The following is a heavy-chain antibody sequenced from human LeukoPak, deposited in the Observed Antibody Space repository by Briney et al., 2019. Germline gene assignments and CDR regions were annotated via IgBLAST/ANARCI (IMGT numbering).Heavy chain of an antibody. CDR2: IIPIFGTA. Sequence: ASVKVSCKASGGTFSSYAISWVRQAPGQGLEWMGGIIPIFGTANYAQKFQGRVTITADESTSTAYMELGSLRSEDTAVYYCASCDTGDCYDYYYYGMDVWGQGTTVTVSS. CDR1: GGTFSSYA. CDR3: ASCDTGDCYDYYYYGMDV. V-gene: IGHV1-69*13. J-gene: IGHJ6*02. D-gene: IGHD2-21*02.